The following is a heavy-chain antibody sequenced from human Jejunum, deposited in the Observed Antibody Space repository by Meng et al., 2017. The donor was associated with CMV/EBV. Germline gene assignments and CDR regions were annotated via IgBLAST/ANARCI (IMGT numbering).Heavy chain of an antibody. Sequence: YGLTFDDYGMSWVRQVPGKGLEWVYGVNWNGDNTGYAGSVRGRFTISRDSAKNCTYLQMNSLRVEDTALYYCARVGGNYYYYGMDVWGQGTTVTVSS. CDR1: GLTFDDYG. D-gene: IGHD3-16*01. J-gene: IGHJ6*02. CDR2: VNWNGDNT. V-gene: IGHV3-20*03. CDR3: ARVGGNYYYYGMDV.